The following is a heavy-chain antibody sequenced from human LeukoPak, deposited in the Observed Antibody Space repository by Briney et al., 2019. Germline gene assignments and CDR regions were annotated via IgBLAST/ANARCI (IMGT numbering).Heavy chain of an antibody. Sequence: GSLRLSCAASGFTFSSYAMHWVRQPPGKGLEWIGEIFHNGNTNYNSSLKSRVTISVDKSKNQFSLHLSSVTAADTAVYYCAKKQWQTRIFDSWXXXTXVTVSS. V-gene: IGHV4-4*02. CDR2: IFHNGNT. D-gene: IGHD6-19*01. CDR1: GFTFSSYA. CDR3: AKKQWQTRIFDS. J-gene: IGHJ4*01.